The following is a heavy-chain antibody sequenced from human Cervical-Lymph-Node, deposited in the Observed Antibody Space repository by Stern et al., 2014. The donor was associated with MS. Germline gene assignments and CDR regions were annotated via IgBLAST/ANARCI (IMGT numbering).Heavy chain of an antibody. J-gene: IGHJ4*02. V-gene: IGHV4-31*03. Sequence: QVQLQESGPGLVKPSQTLSLTCTVSGASISTVGYYWSWIRQHPGNGLEWIVYISYIGSTYSNPALKSRVSMSADTSKTQFSLTLTSVTAADTTLYYCARSDRLWGSFDYWGQGTLVAVSS. CDR1: GASISTVGYY. D-gene: IGHD3-16*01. CDR3: ARSDRLWGSFDY. CDR2: ISYIGST.